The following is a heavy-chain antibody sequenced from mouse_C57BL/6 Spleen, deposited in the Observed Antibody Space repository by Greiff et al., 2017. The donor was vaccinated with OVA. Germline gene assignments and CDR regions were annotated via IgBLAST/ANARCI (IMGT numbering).Heavy chain of an antibody. Sequence: VQLQQPGAELVMPGASVKLSCKASGYTFTSYWMHWVKQRPGQGLEWIGEIDPSDSYTNYNQKFKGKSTLTVDKSSSTAYMQLSSLTSEDSAVYYWARGESAGFAYWGQGTLVTVSA. CDR1: GYTFTSYW. V-gene: IGHV1-69*01. J-gene: IGHJ3*01. CDR2: IDPSDSYT. CDR3: ARGESAGFAY.